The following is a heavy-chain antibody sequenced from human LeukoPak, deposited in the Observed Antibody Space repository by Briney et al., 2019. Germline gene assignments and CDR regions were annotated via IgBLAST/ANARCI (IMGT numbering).Heavy chain of an antibody. Sequence: PGGSLRLSCAASEFTFSSYWMSWVRHAPGKGLGWAANIKQDGSEKYYVDSVKGRFTISRDNAKNSLYLQMNSLRAEDTAVYYCAREQRGTNLGDYWGQGTLVTVSS. CDR1: EFTFSSYW. D-gene: IGHD1-14*01. V-gene: IGHV3-7*01. J-gene: IGHJ4*02. CDR3: AREQRGTNLGDY. CDR2: IKQDGSEK.